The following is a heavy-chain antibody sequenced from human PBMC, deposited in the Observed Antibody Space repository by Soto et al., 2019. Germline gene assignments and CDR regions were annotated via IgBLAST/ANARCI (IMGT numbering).Heavy chain of an antibody. CDR1: GGTFSSYA. CDR3: ARGGGVQLYYYYYGMDV. CDR2: IIPIFGTA. V-gene: IGHV1-69*01. Sequence: QVQLVQSGAEVKKPGSSVKVSCKASGGTFSSYAISWVRQAPGQGLEWMGGIIPIFGTANYAQKFQGRVTITADESTSPAYMELSSLRSEDTAVYYCARGGGVQLYYYYYGMDVWGQGTTVTVSS. D-gene: IGHD1-1*01. J-gene: IGHJ6*02.